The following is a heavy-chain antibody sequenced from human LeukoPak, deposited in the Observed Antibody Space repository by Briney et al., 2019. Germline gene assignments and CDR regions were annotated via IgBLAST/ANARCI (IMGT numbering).Heavy chain of an antibody. J-gene: IGHJ3*02. CDR1: GGSVSSYY. D-gene: IGHD3-10*01. CDR2: IYYSGST. Sequence: PSETLSLTCTVSGGSVSSYYWSWIRQPPGKGLEWIGYIYYSGSTNYNPSLKSRVTISVDTSKNQFSLKLSSVTAADTAVYYCAGEGTMVRGVRAFDIWGQGTMVIVSS. V-gene: IGHV4-59*02. CDR3: AGEGTMVRGVRAFDI.